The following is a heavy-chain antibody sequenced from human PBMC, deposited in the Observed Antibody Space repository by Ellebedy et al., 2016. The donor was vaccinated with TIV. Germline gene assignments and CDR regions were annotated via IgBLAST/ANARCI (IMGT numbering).Heavy chain of an antibody. Sequence: GESLKISCGAYGFTFSRFWMAWLRQTPGKGLEWVANIKYDEIEKYHMDSVKGRFTISRDNARNSLYLQMNSLRVDDTTIYYCARGTVEVPSGDAFDIWGQGTMVTVSS. CDR3: ARGTVEVPSGDAFDI. D-gene: IGHD2-2*01. V-gene: IGHV3-7*04. CDR2: IKYDEIEK. J-gene: IGHJ3*02. CDR1: GFTFSRFW.